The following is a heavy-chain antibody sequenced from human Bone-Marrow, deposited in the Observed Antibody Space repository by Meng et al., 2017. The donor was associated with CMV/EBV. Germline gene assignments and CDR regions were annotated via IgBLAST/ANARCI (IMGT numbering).Heavy chain of an antibody. D-gene: IGHD3-10*01. Sequence: GESLKISCVGSGFIVSTHYMNWVRQAPGKGLEWVSVIYSGGTTYYADSVKGRFTVSRDNSKNTVYLQMNSLRAEDTAVYYCARDLSIGFGMDVWGQGTTVTVSS. CDR2: IYSGGTT. J-gene: IGHJ6*02. V-gene: IGHV3-53*01. CDR3: ARDLSIGFGMDV. CDR1: GFIVSTHY.